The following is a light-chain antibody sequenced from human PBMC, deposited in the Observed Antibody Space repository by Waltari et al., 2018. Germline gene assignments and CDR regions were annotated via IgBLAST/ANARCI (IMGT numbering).Light chain of an antibody. CDR2: EDT. Sequence: QSALTQPASVSGSPGQSLTISCSGTRGYMGAFHRVSWYQQFAGKAPRPLIYEDTLRPSEISDRFSGAKSGDTASLTISGLQAEDEADYFCLSYTTITTWVFGGGTKVTVL. CDR1: RGYMGAFHR. V-gene: IGLV2-14*01. J-gene: IGLJ3*02. CDR3: LSYTTITTWV.